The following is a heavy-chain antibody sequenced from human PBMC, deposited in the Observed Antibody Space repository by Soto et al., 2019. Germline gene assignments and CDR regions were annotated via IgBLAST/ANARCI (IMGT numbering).Heavy chain of an antibody. Sequence: QLQLQESGPGLIKPSEALSLTCAVSGVSLSGSIYYWAWIRQPPGKALEWFGSIYYSGNTYYNPSLKSRVTISLDTSKNQFSLKLSSVTAADTAVYYCACHLAGYYSAFDIWGQGTMVTVSS. CDR3: ACHLAGYYSAFDI. CDR2: IYYSGNT. V-gene: IGHV4-39*01. J-gene: IGHJ3*02. CDR1: GVSLSGSIYY. D-gene: IGHD3-9*01.